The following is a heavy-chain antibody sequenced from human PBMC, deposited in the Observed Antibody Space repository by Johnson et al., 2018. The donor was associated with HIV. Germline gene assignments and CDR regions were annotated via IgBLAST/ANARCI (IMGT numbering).Heavy chain of an antibody. V-gene: IGHV3-43D*03. J-gene: IGHJ3*02. CDR1: GFNFDNYA. D-gene: IGHD1-1*01. Sequence: VQLVESGGAVVQPGGSLRLSCAVSGFNFDNYAMHWVRQVPGKGLEWVSLISWDGGNVYYADSVKGRFTISRDNSKNTLFLQMNSLRPEDTAVYYCANRRGIGDGTTGSLDIWGQGTMVTVSS. CDR3: ANRRGIGDGTTGSLDI. CDR2: ISWDGGNV.